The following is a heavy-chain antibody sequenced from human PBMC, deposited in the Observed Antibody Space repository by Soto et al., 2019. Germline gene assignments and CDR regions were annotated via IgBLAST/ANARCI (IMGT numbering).Heavy chain of an antibody. J-gene: IGHJ6*02. CDR1: GGSISSSNW. CDR3: ARGVVAGPDYYYYYGMDV. CDR2: IYHSGST. Sequence: SETLSLTCAVSGGSISSSNWWSWVRQPPGKGLEWIGEIYHSGSTNYNPSLKSRVTISVDKSKNQFSLKLSSVTAADTAVYYCARGVVAGPDYYYYYGMDVWGQGTTVTVSS. D-gene: IGHD2-15*01. V-gene: IGHV4-4*02.